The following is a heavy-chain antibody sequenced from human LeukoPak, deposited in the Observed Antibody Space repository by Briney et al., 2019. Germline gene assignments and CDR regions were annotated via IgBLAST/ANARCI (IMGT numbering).Heavy chain of an antibody. CDR2: INPNSGGT. J-gene: IGHJ4*02. CDR1: GYTFTGHY. Sequence: ASVTVSCKASGYTFTGHYMNWVRQTPGQGLEWMGRINPNSGGTNYAQKFQGRVTMTRDTSISTAYMELTRLRSDDTAVYYCARDNSVAYYDSSGYSNWGQGTLVTVSS. CDR3: ARDNSVAYYDSSGYSN. D-gene: IGHD3-22*01. V-gene: IGHV1-2*06.